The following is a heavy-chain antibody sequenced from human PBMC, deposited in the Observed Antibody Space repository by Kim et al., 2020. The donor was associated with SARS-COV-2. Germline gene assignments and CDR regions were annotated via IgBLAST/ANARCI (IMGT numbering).Heavy chain of an antibody. V-gene: IGHV1-69*02. D-gene: IGHD5-12*01. CDR2: IIPILGIT. J-gene: IGHJ4*02. CDR1: GGTFSSYT. CDR3: APGLDSGYGGDDY. Sequence: SVKVSCKASGGTFSSYTLSWVRQAPGQGLEWMGRIIPILGITNYAQKFQGRVTITADKSTSTVYMELSSLRSEDTAVYYCAPGLDSGYGGDDYWGPGTLVTVSS.